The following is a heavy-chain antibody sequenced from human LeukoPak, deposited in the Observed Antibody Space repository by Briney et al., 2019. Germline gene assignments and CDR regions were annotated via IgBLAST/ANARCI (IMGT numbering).Heavy chain of an antibody. V-gene: IGHV3-49*04. CDR2: IRKKAHDWTP. J-gene: IGHJ4*02. CDR3: TRAGGYDNYLDY. D-gene: IGHD5-12*01. Sequence: GGSLRLSCAASGFTFSSYAMSWVRQAPGKGLEWVGFIRKKAHDWTPQYAASVQGRFTISRDDSKGIAYLEMNSLKTEDTAVYYCTRAGGYDNYLDYWGQGTPVTVSS. CDR1: GFTFSSYA.